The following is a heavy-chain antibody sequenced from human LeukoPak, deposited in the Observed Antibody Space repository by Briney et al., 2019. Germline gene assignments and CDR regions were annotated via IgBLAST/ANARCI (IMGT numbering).Heavy chain of an antibody. V-gene: IGHV5-51*01. D-gene: IGHD3-22*01. J-gene: IGHJ3*02. CDR3: ARRQDSSGYLDAFDI. CDR1: GYSFTNYW. Sequence: GESLKISCKGSGYSFTNYWIGWVRQMPGKGLEWMGIIYPGDSDTRYSPSFQGQVTIPADKSISTAYLQWSSLKASDTAMYYCARRQDSSGYLDAFDIWGQGTMVSVSS. CDR2: IYPGDSDT.